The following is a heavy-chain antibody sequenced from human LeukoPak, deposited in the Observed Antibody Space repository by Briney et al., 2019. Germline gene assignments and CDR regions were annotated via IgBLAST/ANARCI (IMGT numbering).Heavy chain of an antibody. V-gene: IGHV3-48*02. CDR3: GRDPGAVGDGYPIDY. CDR1: GFIVSSNY. CDR2: IDGSSSPI. Sequence: GGSLRLSCAASGFIVSSNYMNWVRQAPGKGLEWIAYIDGSSSPIHYADSVKGRFTISRDNARNSVYLQMNSLRDEDTAVYYCGRDPGAVGDGYPIDYWGQGTLVTVSS. D-gene: IGHD5-24*01. J-gene: IGHJ4*02.